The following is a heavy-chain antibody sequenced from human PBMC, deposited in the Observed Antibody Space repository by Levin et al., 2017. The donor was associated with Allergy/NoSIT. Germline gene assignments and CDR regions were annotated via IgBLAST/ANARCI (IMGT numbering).Heavy chain of an antibody. CDR2: IYYSGST. CDR3: ARSGRLLYYFDY. D-gene: IGHD5-18*01. V-gene: IGHV4-31*03. J-gene: IGHJ4*02. CDR1: GGSISSGGYY. Sequence: NPSETLSLTCTVSGGSISSGGYYWSWIRQHPGKGLEWIGYIYYSGSTYYNPSLKSRVTISVDTSKNQFSLKLSSVTAADTAVYYCARSGRLLYYFDYWGQGTLVTVSS.